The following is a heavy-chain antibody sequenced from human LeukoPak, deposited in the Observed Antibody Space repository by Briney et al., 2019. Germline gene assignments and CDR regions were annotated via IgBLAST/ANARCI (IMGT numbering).Heavy chain of an antibody. CDR1: GYTFTGYY. CDR2: INPNSGGT. J-gene: IGHJ3*02. D-gene: IGHD3-10*01. Sequence: ASVKVSCKASGYTFTGYYMHWVRQAPGQGLEWMGWINPNSGGTNYAQKFQGRVTMTRDTSTSTVYMELSSLRSEDTAVYYCARSITMDAFDIWGQGTMVTVSS. CDR3: ARSITMDAFDI. V-gene: IGHV1-2*02.